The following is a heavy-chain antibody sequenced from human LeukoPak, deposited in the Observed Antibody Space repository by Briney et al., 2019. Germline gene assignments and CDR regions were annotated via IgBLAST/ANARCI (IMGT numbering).Heavy chain of an antibody. Sequence: GGSLRLSCAASGFTFSSYSMNWVRQAPGKGLEWVSYISSSSSTIYYADSVKGRFTVSRDNAKTSLYLQMYSLRAEDTAVYYCARDLRPSSGWYWRYYYYGMDVWGQGTTVTVSS. D-gene: IGHD6-19*01. V-gene: IGHV3-48*01. CDR3: ARDLRPSSGWYWRYYYYGMDV. CDR2: ISSSSSTI. CDR1: GFTFSSYS. J-gene: IGHJ6*02.